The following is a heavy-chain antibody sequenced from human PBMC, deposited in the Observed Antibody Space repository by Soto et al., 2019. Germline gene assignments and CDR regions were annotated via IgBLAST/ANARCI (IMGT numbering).Heavy chain of an antibody. J-gene: IGHJ2*01. CDR2: IRSKSYGKTT. V-gene: IGHV3-49*03. CDR3: TRERWDYREPTWYFDL. CDR1: GFTFGDYG. Sequence: GGLRLSCSPSGFTFGDYGMTWFRHSPGKGLEWVGLIRSKSYGKTTEYAASATDRFTISRDDSKRIAYLQMNSLKADDTAVYYCTRERWDYREPTWYFDLWGRATLV. D-gene: IGHD4-17*01.